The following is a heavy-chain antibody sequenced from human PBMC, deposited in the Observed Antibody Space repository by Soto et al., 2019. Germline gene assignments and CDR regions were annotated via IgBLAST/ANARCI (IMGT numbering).Heavy chain of an antibody. CDR3: ARDRRDGDTI. Sequence: EVQVVESGGGLVHPGGSLRLSCAASGFSVSSYYMSWFRQAPGKGLEWVSVIYRGGDIYYADSVQGRFTTSRDISRNSLDLQMNSLRVEDTAVYYFARDRRDGDTIWGQGAVVTVSS. CDR2: IYRGGDI. V-gene: IGHV3-66*01. D-gene: IGHD3-3*01. J-gene: IGHJ4*02. CDR1: GFSVSSYY.